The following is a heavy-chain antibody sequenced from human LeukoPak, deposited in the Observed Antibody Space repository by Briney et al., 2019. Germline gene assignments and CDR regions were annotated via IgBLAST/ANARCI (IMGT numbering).Heavy chain of an antibody. CDR3: VRDAS. CDR2: IYSGGGT. V-gene: IGHV3-66*01. Sequence: PGGSLRLSCAVSGVTVSSNHMSWVRQAPGKGLEWVSAIYSGGGTYYPDSVKGRFTLSRDISKNTLYLQMNSLRAEDTAVYYCVRDASWGQGTLVTVSS. CDR1: GVTVSSNH. J-gene: IGHJ4*02.